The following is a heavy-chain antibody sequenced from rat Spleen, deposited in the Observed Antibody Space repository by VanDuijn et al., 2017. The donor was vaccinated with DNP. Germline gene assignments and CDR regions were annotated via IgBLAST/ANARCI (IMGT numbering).Heavy chain of an antibody. J-gene: IGHJ2*01. Sequence: EVQLVESGGGLVQPGRSMKLSCAASGITFSDHNMAWVRQAPKKSLEWVATISYDGSDTYYRDSVKGRFTISRDNAKSTLYLQMDSLRSEDTATYYCAGRPPPTRGPFDYWGQGVTVTVSS. CDR2: ISYDGSDT. CDR3: AGRPPPTRGPFDY. CDR1: GITFSDHN. V-gene: IGHV5-7*01. D-gene: IGHD1-4*01.